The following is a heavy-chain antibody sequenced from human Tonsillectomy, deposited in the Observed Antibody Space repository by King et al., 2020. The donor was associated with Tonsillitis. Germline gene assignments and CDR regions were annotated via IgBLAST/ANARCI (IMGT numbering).Heavy chain of an antibody. CDR3: AFQLRGDYFDY. CDR2: IYSGGSST. Sequence: VQLVESGGGLVQPGGSLRLSCAASGFSFSSSAMSWVRQAPGKGLDWVSVIYSGGSSTYYVDSVKGRFTISRDNSKNTLYLQTNSLRAEDTAVYYCAFQLRGDYFDYWGQGTLVTVSS. V-gene: IGHV3-23*03. CDR1: GFSFSSSA. D-gene: IGHD3-16*01. J-gene: IGHJ4*02.